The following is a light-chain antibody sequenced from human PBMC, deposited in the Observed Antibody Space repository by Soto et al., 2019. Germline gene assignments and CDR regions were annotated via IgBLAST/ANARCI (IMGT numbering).Light chain of an antibody. CDR2: LNSDGSH. V-gene: IGLV4-69*01. J-gene: IGLJ2*01. Sequence: QSVLTQSPSASASLGASVKLTCTLSSGHSNYAIAWHQQQSEKGPRYLMKLNSDGSHSKGDGIPDRFSGSSSGAERYLTISSPQSEGEADYYCQTWGSGIVVFGGGTQLTVL. CDR1: SGHSNYA. CDR3: QTWGSGIVV.